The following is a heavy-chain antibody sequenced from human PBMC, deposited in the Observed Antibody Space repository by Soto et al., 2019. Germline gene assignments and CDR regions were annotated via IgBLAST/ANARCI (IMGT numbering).Heavy chain of an antibody. CDR3: ARGLQWGYYYYYGMDV. Sequence: ASVKVSCKAPGYTFTSYAMHWVRQAPGQRLEWMGWINAGNGNTKYSQKFQGRVTITRDTSASTAYMELSSLRSEDTAVYYCARGLQWGYYYYYGMDVWGQGTTVTVSS. V-gene: IGHV1-3*01. CDR1: GYTFTSYA. CDR2: INAGNGNT. D-gene: IGHD4-4*01. J-gene: IGHJ6*02.